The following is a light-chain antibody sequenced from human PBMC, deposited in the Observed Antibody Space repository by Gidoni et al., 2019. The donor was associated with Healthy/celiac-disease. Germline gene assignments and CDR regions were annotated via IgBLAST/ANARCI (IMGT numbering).Light chain of an antibody. CDR1: QSVSSN. CDR2: GAS. CDR3: QQYNNWPRT. V-gene: IGKV3-15*01. Sequence: DIVITHSPATLSVSPGERATLSCRASQSVSSNLAWYQQKPGQAPRLLIYGASTRATGIPARFSGSGSGKEFTLTISSLQSEDFAVYYCQQYNNWPRTFGQGTKVEIK. J-gene: IGKJ1*01.